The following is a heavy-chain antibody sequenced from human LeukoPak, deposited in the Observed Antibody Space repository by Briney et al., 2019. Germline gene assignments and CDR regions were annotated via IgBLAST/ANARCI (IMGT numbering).Heavy chain of an antibody. J-gene: IGHJ4*02. Sequence: GGSLRLSCATSGFTFSSYSMNWVRQAPGTGLEWVSSISSGSDYIYYADSVKGRFTISRDNAKNSLYLQMTSLRAEDAAVYYCASTNHYYGSGTYDYYFDYWGQGTLLTVSS. CDR3: ASTNHYYGSGTYDYYFDY. D-gene: IGHD3-10*01. CDR2: ISSGSDYI. CDR1: GFTFSSYS. V-gene: IGHV3-21*01.